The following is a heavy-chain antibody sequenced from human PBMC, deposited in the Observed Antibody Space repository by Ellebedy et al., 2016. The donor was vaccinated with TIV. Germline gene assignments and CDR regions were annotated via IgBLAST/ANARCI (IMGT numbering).Heavy chain of an antibody. CDR1: GFTFSSYA. CDR2: ISDDGSNK. J-gene: IGHJ6*02. Sequence: GESLKISCAASGFTFSSYAMHWVRQAPGKGLEWVAVISDDGSNKYYADSVKGRFTISRDNSKNSLYLQMNSLRAEDTAVYYCAREGDTAMVHGMDVWGQGTTVTVSS. V-gene: IGHV3-30-3*01. CDR3: AREGDTAMVHGMDV. D-gene: IGHD5-18*01.